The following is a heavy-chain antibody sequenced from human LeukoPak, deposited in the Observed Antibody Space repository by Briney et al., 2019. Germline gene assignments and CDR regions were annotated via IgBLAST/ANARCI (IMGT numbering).Heavy chain of an antibody. Sequence: PGGSLRLSCDASGFTLSVYYMSWFRQTPGKGPEWIGYISSTGSFTTYADSVRGRFTISRDNAKNSLFLQVDNLRSEDTAVYYCARGSDTLAWGQGILVTVSS. CDR3: ARGSDTLA. J-gene: IGHJ5*02. V-gene: IGHV3-11*05. CDR1: GFTLSVYY. D-gene: IGHD3-10*01. CDR2: ISSTGSFT.